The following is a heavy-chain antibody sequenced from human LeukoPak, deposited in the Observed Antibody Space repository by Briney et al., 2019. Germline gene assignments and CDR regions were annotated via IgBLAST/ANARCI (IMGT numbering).Heavy chain of an antibody. CDR2: IYYSGSA. J-gene: IGHJ4*02. Sequence: SQTLSLTCVVSGGXISSADFYWSWIRQHPGKGLEWLGFIYYSGSAYYNPSLKSRVSISIDTSKNQFSLTLNSVTAADTAVYYCARGSDFFDYWGQGTLVTVSS. V-gene: IGHV4-31*11. CDR3: ARGSDFFDY. CDR1: GGXISSADFY.